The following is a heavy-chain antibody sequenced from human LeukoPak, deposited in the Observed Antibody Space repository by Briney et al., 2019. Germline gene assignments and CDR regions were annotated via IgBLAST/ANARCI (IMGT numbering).Heavy chain of an antibody. CDR1: GYPFYTYG. CDR2: ISVYNGNT. J-gene: IGHJ5*02. CDR3: ATDQYYDSKRWFDP. V-gene: IGHV1-18*01. Sequence: GASVKVSCKASGYPFYTYGISWVRQAPGQGLEWMGWISVYNGNTNYAQKLQGRLTLTTDTSTSSAYMELSSPRSEDTAVYYCATDQYYDSKRWFDPWGQGTLVTVSS. D-gene: IGHD3-22*01.